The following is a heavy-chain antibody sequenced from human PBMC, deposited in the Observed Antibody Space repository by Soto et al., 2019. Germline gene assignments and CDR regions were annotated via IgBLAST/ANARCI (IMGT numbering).Heavy chain of an antibody. J-gene: IGHJ4*02. CDR3: ANHWVRTFGGVIVPPVFDY. V-gene: IGHV3-23*01. CDR2: ISGSGGST. Sequence: GGSLRLSCAASGFTFSSYAMSWVRQAPGKGLEWVSAISGSGGSTYYADSVKGRFTISRDNSKNTLYLQMNSLRAEDTAVYCCANHWVRTFGGVIVPPVFDYWGQGTLVTVS. CDR1: GFTFSSYA. D-gene: IGHD3-16*02.